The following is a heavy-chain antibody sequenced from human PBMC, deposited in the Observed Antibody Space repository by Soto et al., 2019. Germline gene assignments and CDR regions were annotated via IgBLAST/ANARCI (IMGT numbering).Heavy chain of an antibody. CDR1: GGSISSYY. CDR2: IYYSGST. Sequence: PSETLSLTCTVSGGSISSYYWSWIRQPPGKGLEWIGYIYYSGSTNYNPSLKSRVTISVDTSKNQFSLKLSSVTAADTAVYYCARAFSVAARPSGFDYWGQGTLVTVSS. V-gene: IGHV4-59*01. J-gene: IGHJ4*02. CDR3: ARAFSVAARPSGFDY. D-gene: IGHD6-6*01.